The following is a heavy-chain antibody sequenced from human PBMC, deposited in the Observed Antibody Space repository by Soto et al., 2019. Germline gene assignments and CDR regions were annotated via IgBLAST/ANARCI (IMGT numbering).Heavy chain of an antibody. V-gene: IGHV1-18*01. CDR1: GYTFTSYG. J-gene: IGHJ4*02. CDR3: VVAAQPYYFDY. Sequence: QVQLVQSGAEVKKPGASVKVSCKASGYTFTSYGFSWVRQAPGQGLEWLGWITTDNGNTNYAQKLQGRVTMTTDTSTSTAYMELRSLRSDDTAVYYCVVAAQPYYFDYWGQGTLVTVSS. D-gene: IGHD2-15*01. CDR2: ITTDNGNT.